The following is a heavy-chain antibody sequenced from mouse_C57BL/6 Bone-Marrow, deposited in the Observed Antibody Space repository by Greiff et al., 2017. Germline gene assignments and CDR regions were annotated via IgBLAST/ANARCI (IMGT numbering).Heavy chain of an antibody. CDR1: GFSLTSYG. Sequence: QVQLKQPGPGLVQPSQSLSITCTVSGFSLTSYGVHWVRQSPGKGLEWLGVIWSGGSTDYNAAFISRLSISKDNSKSQVFFKMNSLQADDTAIYYCARYYGYRAFAYWGQGTLVTVSA. V-gene: IGHV2-2*01. J-gene: IGHJ3*01. D-gene: IGHD2-2*01. CDR3: ARYYGYRAFAY. CDR2: IWSGGST.